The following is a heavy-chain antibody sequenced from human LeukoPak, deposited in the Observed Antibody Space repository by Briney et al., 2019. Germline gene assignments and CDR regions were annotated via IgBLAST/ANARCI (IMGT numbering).Heavy chain of an antibody. D-gene: IGHD1-26*01. Sequence: PGGSLRLSCAASGFTFSSYWMSWVRQPPGKGLEWVSNIGTSSTTIYYADSVKGRFTISRDNAKNTLYMQMNSLRVDDTAVYYCVREASGVSSSAFDVWGQGTMVTVSS. CDR3: VREASGVSSSAFDV. J-gene: IGHJ3*01. CDR1: GFTFSSYW. CDR2: IGTSSTTI. V-gene: IGHV3-48*04.